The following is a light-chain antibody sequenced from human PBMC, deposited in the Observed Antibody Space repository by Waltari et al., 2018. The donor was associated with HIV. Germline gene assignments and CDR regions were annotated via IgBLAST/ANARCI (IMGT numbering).Light chain of an antibody. CDR3: CSYAGTYTYV. V-gene: IGLV2-11*01. CDR1: ASDIGYFDY. Sequence: QSALTQPRSVSGSPGQSVTISCTGTASDIGYFDYVSWYQQYPGKAPQVIIYEVFQRPPGAPDRFTASKSGITASLTISGLQDEDEADYYCCSYAGTYTYVFGSGTTVTVL. J-gene: IGLJ1*01. CDR2: EVF.